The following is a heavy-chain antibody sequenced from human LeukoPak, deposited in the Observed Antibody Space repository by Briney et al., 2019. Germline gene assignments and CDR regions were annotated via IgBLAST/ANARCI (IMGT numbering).Heavy chain of an antibody. CDR2: ISYDGSNK. J-gene: IGHJ6*02. Sequence: GGSLRLSCAASGFTFSSYDMHWVRQAPGKGLEWVAVISYDGSNKYYADSVKGRFTISRDNAKNSLYLQMSNLRAEDTAVYFCARGGGLDVWGQGATVTVSS. CDR1: GFTFSSYD. V-gene: IGHV3-30-3*01. CDR3: ARGGGLDV. D-gene: IGHD3-16*01.